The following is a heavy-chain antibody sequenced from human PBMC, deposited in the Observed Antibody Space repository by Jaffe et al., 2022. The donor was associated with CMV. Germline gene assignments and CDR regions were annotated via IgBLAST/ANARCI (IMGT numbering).Heavy chain of an antibody. CDR2: IRSKAYGGTT. CDR1: GFTFGDYA. CDR3: TRASYDSSGYFGGMDV. J-gene: IGHJ6*02. D-gene: IGHD3-22*01. Sequence: EVQLVESGGGLVKPGRSLRLSCTASGFTFGDYAMSWFRQAPGKGLEWVGFIRSKAYGGTTEYAASVKGRFTISRDDSKSIAYLQMNSLKTEDTAVYYCTRASYDSSGYFGGMDVWGQGTTVTVSS. V-gene: IGHV3-49*05.